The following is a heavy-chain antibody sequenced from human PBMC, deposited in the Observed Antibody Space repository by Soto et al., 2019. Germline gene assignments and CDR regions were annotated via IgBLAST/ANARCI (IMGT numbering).Heavy chain of an antibody. Sequence: QAQLVQSGAEVKEPGASVKVSCKASGYSFTTSGITWVRQAPGQGLEWMGWISTYNGNTNYAQKLQDRVTLTTDTSKSPAYIGLKSLRSDDTAVYYCARRLYGDYDYWGQGTLVTVSS. CDR1: GYSFTTSG. D-gene: IGHD4-17*01. CDR3: ARRLYGDYDY. V-gene: IGHV1-18*01. CDR2: ISTYNGNT. J-gene: IGHJ4*02.